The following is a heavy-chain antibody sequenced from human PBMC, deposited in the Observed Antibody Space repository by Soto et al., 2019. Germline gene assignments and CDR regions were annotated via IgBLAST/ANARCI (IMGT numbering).Heavy chain of an antibody. Sequence: SETLSLTCTVSGGSIYTYYWTWIRQSPGKGPEWIGYVYRSGTTNYNPSLESRVTMSLDTSKNQFSLKLSAVTTADTAVYYCARLGAQEIDPWGQGTLVTVSS. CDR3: ARLGAQEIDP. CDR1: GGSIYTYY. D-gene: IGHD3-16*01. V-gene: IGHV4-59*01. CDR2: VYRSGTT. J-gene: IGHJ5*02.